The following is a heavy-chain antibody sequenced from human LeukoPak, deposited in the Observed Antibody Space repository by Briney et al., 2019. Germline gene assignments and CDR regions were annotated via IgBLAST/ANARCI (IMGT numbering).Heavy chain of an antibody. D-gene: IGHD2-8*02. CDR2: IYTSGST. CDR1: GGSISSYY. Sequence: SETLSLTCTVSGGSISSYYWSWIRQPAGKGLEWIGRIYTSGSTNYNPSLKSRVTMSVDTSKNQFSLKLSSVTAADTAVYYCARDLGAVVVHAIGYFDYWGQGTLVTVSS. V-gene: IGHV4-4*07. J-gene: IGHJ4*02. CDR3: ARDLGAVVVHAIGYFDY.